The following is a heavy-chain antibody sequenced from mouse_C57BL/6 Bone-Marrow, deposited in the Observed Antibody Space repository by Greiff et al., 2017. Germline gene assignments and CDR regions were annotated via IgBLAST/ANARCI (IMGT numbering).Heavy chain of an antibody. J-gene: IGHJ3*01. CDR2: ISDGGGYT. CDR3: ARERLSYRNGNRWFAD. D-gene: IGHD2-14*01. V-gene: IGHV5-4*01. Sequence: EVKLMESGGGLVKPGGSLKLSCAASGYTFSSYSMSWVRQTPGKRLEWVGTISDGGGYTYYPDNFKGRFTLSRDKATNNVYLQMSHLKSEDTAMYYCARERLSYRNGNRWFADWGQGTLVTVSA. CDR1: GYTFSSYS.